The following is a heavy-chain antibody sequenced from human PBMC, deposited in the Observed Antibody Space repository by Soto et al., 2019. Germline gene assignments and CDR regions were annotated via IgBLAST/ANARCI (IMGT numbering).Heavy chain of an antibody. CDR3: ARGKWITSDWGPTRENYYEMDV. J-gene: IGHJ6*02. CDR1: GYTLTVDL. V-gene: IGHV1-46*01. CDR2: INPSGGST. D-gene: IGHD7-27*01. Sequence: APVKVYCKASGYTLTVDLMGWLSLATEQGLEWMGIINPSGGSTDYAQKFQGRVTVTRDTSTSTVYMELSSLSSEDTAVYYCARGKWITSDWGPTRENYYEMDVWGQGTTVTVSS.